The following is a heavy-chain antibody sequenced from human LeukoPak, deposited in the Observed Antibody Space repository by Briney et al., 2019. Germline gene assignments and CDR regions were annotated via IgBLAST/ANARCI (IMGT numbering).Heavy chain of an antibody. CDR2: IIPIFGTA. CDR1: GGTFSGYA. D-gene: IGHD3-10*01. Sequence: ASVKVSCKASGGTFSGYAISWVRQAPGQGLEWMGGIIPIFGTANYAQKFQGRVTITADKSTSTAYMELSSLRSEDTAVYYCARGIGIVKYYYGSGSYYHPHYFDYWGQGTLVTVSS. CDR3: ARGIGIVKYYYGSGSYYHPHYFDY. J-gene: IGHJ4*02. V-gene: IGHV1-69*06.